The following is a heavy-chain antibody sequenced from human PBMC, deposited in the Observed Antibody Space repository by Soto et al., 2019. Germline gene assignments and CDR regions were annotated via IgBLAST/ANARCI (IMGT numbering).Heavy chain of an antibody. J-gene: IGHJ6*02. CDR3: ARDSLRITIFGVVSSMDV. D-gene: IGHD3-3*01. CDR2: IIPIFGTA. Sequence: QVQLVQSGAEVKKPGSSVKVSCKASGGTFSSYAISWVRQAPGQGLEWMGGIIPIFGTANYAQKFQGRVTITADESTRPAYMELSSLRSEDTAVYYCARDSLRITIFGVVSSMDVWGQGTTVTVSS. CDR1: GGTFSSYA. V-gene: IGHV1-69*01.